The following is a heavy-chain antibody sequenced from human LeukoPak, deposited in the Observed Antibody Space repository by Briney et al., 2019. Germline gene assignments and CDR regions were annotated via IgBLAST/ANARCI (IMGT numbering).Heavy chain of an antibody. V-gene: IGHV3-74*01. CDR1: GFTFSSSW. CDR2: MNGDGRTI. D-gene: IGHD1-7*01. CDR3: ARAGNYYFDL. J-gene: IGHJ2*01. Sequence: GGSLRLSCAASGFTFSSSWMHWVRQGPGKGLVWVARMNGDGRTINYADSVKGRFTISRDNAKNTLYLQMNSLRAEDATVYYCARAGNYYFDLWGRGTLVTVSS.